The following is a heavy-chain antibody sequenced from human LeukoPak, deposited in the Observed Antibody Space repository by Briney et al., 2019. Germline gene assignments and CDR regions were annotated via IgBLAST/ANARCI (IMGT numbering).Heavy chain of an antibody. CDR2: IYYSGST. V-gene: IGHV4-34*01. J-gene: IGHJ4*02. CDR1: GGSFSGYY. CDR3: ARYDAYNSGWYDY. Sequence: PSETLSLTCAVYGGSFSGYYWGWIRQPPGKGPEWIGNIYYSGSTYYNPSLKSRVTISVDTSKNHFSLKLSSVTAADTAVFYCARYDAYNSGWYDYWGQGTLVTVSS. D-gene: IGHD6-19*01.